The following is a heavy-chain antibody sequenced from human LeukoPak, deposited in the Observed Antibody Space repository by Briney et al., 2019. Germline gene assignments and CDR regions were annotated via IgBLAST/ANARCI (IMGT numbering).Heavy chain of an antibody. D-gene: IGHD6-13*01. CDR1: GYTFTDYF. CDR3: ARDYELGTAGSAYEFFDY. V-gene: IGHV1-2*02. J-gene: IGHJ4*02. CDR2: INPDSGGT. Sequence: ASVRVSCKASGYTFTDYFMQWVRPGPGQGLEWMGWINPDSGGTSYAQKFQGRVTMTRDTSINTVYMELSRLRSDDTAVYYCARDYELGTAGSAYEFFDYWGQGSLVTVSS.